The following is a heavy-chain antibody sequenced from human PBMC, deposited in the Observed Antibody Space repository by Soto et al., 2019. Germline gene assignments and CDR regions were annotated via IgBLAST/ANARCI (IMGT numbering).Heavy chain of an antibody. J-gene: IGHJ4*02. CDR2: ISSGSKTI. D-gene: IGHD3-9*01. V-gene: IGHV3-48*02. CDR3: VREDILGVRSFDY. CDR1: GFTFSGYS. Sequence: GGSLRLSCAASGFTFSGYSVNWVRQAPGKGLEWVSYISSGSKTIYYADSVKGRFIVSRDNAKNSQYLQKNSLRDEDTAVYYCVREDILGVRSFDYWGQGTLVTVPQ.